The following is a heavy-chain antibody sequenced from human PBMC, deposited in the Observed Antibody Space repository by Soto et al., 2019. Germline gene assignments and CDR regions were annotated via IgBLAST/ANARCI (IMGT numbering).Heavy chain of an antibody. J-gene: IGHJ4*02. D-gene: IGHD7-27*01. Sequence: QVQVVESGGGVVQPETSLRLSCVASGFSFKSYGMHWVRQAPGKGLEWVALISNDGSNRYYEDSVKGRFTVSRDKSKNTVSLQMNSLRPEDTALYYCAKAIYDTGVDDYWGQGTHVIVSS. CDR1: GFSFKSYG. CDR2: ISNDGSNR. V-gene: IGHV3-30*18. CDR3: AKAIYDTGVDDY.